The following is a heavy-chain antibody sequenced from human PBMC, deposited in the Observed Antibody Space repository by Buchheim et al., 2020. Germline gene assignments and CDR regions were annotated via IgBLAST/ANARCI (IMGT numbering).Heavy chain of an antibody. D-gene: IGHD5-18*01. J-gene: IGHJ6*02. Sequence: QVQLQESGPGLVKPSETLSLTCTVSGGSVSSGSYYWSWIRQPPGKGLEWIGYIYYSGSTNYNPSLKSRVTISVDTSKNQFSLKLSSVTAADTAVYYCARSPDTGYSYGYYYYYGMDVWGQGTT. CDR1: GGSVSSGSYY. CDR3: ARSPDTGYSYGYYYYYGMDV. V-gene: IGHV4-61*01. CDR2: IYYSGST.